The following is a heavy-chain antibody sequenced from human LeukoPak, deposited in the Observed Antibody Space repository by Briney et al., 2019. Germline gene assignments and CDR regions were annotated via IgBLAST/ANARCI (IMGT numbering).Heavy chain of an antibody. CDR3: ARGDRADSGFDY. D-gene: IGHD2-15*01. J-gene: IGHJ4*02. Sequence: GGSLRLSCAASGFTVSSNYINWVRQAPGKGLEWVSVMYTSGRTYYADSVKGRFIISRDTAKNTLSVQMNSLRAEDTAVYYCARGDRADSGFDYWGQGTLVTVSS. V-gene: IGHV3-66*01. CDR1: GFTVSSNY. CDR2: MYTSGRT.